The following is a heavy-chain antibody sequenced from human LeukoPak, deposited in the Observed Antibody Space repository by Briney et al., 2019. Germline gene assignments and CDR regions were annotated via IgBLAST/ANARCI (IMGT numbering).Heavy chain of an antibody. V-gene: IGHV3-21*01. CDR2: ISSSSSYI. CDR1: GFTFSSYS. J-gene: IGHJ6*03. D-gene: IGHD3-3*01. Sequence: GGSLRLSCAASGFTFSSYSMNWVRQAPGKGLEWVSSISSSSSYIYYADSVKGRFTISRDNAKNSLYLQMNSLRAEDTAVYYCARDPPTIFGVLLYYRDVWGKGTTVTVSS. CDR3: ARDPPTIFGVLLYYRDV.